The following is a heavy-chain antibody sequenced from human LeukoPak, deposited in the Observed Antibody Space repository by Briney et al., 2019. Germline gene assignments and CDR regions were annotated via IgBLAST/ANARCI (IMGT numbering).Heavy chain of an antibody. CDR2: IYHSGST. D-gene: IGHD3-3*01. J-gene: IGHJ3*02. CDR3: ARGRFRAFDI. Sequence: PSETLSLTCTVSGYSISSGYYWGWIRQPPGKRLEWIGSIYHSGSTYYNPSLKSRVTISVDTSKNQFSLKLSSVTAADTAVYYCARGRFRAFDIWGQGTMVTVSS. V-gene: IGHV4-38-2*02. CDR1: GYSISSGYY.